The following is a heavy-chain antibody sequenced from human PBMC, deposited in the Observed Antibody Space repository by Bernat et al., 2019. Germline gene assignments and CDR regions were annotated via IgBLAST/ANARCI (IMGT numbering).Heavy chain of an antibody. V-gene: IGHV3-11*01. CDR3: ARAQFIDYGDMIVLPTEGALDI. CDR2: MSSSGNTI. Sequence: LVESGGGLVKPGGSLRLSCAASGFTFSDHYMSWIRQAPGKGLEWLSYMSSSGNTIYYADSVKGRFTISRDNAENSLSLQMNRLRAEDTAVYYCARAQFIDYGDMIVLPTEGALDIWGQGTMVTVSS. D-gene: IGHD4-17*01. CDR1: GFTFSDHY. J-gene: IGHJ3*02.